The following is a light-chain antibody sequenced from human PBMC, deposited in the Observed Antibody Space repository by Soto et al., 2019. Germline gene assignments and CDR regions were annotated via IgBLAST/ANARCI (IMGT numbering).Light chain of an antibody. J-gene: IGLJ1*01. CDR1: SSDIGSYNH. CDR2: AVS. CDR3: ISYTDRQSYL. V-gene: IGLV2-14*03. Sequence: QSALTQPASVSGSPGQSITISCSGTSSDIGSYNHVAWYQQFPGKSPKLMIYAVSDRPSGVSDRFSGSKSGITASLTISGRQTEDEADYYCISYTDRQSYLFGTGTKVTAL.